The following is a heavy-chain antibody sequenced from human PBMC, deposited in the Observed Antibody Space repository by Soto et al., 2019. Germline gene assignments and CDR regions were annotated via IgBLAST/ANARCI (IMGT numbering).Heavy chain of an antibody. Sequence: QVQLQQWGAGLLRPSETRSLTCAVNGGSFSGYYWSWCRQPPGRGLEWIGEINHRGSTNYNPSLKRRVTISVDTSKNQFSLKLSSVTAADTAVYYCARGPRGMATTDYWGQGTLVTVSS. CDR2: INHRGST. CDR1: GGSFSGYY. D-gene: IGHD5-12*01. V-gene: IGHV4-34*01. CDR3: ARGPRGMATTDY. J-gene: IGHJ4*02.